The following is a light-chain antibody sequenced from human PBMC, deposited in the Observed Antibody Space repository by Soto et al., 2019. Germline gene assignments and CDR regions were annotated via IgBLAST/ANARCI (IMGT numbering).Light chain of an antibody. CDR1: SSNIGKNN. CDR2: DNN. V-gene: IGLV1-51*01. Sequence: QSVLTQPPSVSAAPGQTVTISCSGSSSNIGKNNVCWYQQFPGTAPRILIYDNNKRPSGIPDRFSASKSGTSATLGITGLQAGDEADYYCGTWDTSLSGGVFGGGTKLTV. J-gene: IGLJ2*01. CDR3: GTWDTSLSGGV.